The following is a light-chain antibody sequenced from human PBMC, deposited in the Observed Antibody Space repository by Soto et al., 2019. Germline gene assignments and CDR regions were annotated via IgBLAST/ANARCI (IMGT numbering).Light chain of an antibody. J-gene: IGLJ1*01. V-gene: IGLV1-44*01. CDR3: ASWDDSLNGFV. CDR1: SSNIGSTT. Sequence: QSVLTQPPSASGTPGQRVTISCSGSSSNIGSTTVSWYQLLPGAAPKLLIYSNDQWPSGVPDRFSGSKSGTSASLAISGLQSEDEADYYCASWDDSLNGFVFGTGTKVTVL. CDR2: SND.